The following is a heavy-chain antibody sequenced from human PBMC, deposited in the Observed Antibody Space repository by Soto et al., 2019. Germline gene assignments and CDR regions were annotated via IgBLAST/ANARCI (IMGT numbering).Heavy chain of an antibody. J-gene: IGHJ5*02. CDR1: GFTFDDYA. CDR2: ISWNSGSI. D-gene: IGHD1-1*01. CDR3: AKDISTGTTTFSWFDP. V-gene: IGHV3-9*01. Sequence: EVQLVESGGGLVQPGRSLRLSCAASGFTFDDYAMHWVRQLPGKGLEWVSGISWNSGSIGYADSVKGRFTISRDNAKNSLYLQMNNLGAEDTAFYYCAKDISTGTTTFSWFDPWGQGTLVTVSS.